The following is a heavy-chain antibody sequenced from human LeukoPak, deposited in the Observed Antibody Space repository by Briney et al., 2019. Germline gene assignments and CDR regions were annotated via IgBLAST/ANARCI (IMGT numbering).Heavy chain of an antibody. J-gene: IGHJ4*02. CDR2: ISGSGGST. V-gene: IGHV3-23*01. Sequence: GASLRLSCAASGFTFSSYAMSWVRQAPGKGLEWVSAISGSGGSTYYADSVKGRFTISRDNSKNTLYLQMNSLRAEDTAVYYCAKGLLRYFDWLLYYWGQGTLVTVSS. CDR3: AKGLLRYFDWLLYY. CDR1: GFTFSSYA. D-gene: IGHD3-9*01.